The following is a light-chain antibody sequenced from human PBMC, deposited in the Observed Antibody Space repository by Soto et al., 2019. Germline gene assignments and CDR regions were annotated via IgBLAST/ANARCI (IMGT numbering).Light chain of an antibody. J-gene: IGKJ1*01. CDR3: QQFSDSPPERT. Sequence: ETVMTQSPAVLSVSPGERATLSCRASQSVDSRLAWYQQKPGQAPRLLIYGASTRATGIPARFSGSGSGTEFTLTINSLQSEDSAIYYCQQFSDSPPERTFDQGTKV. CDR1: QSVDSR. CDR2: GAS. V-gene: IGKV3-15*01.